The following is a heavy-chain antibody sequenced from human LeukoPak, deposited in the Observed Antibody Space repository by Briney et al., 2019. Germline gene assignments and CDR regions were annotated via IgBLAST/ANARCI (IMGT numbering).Heavy chain of an antibody. D-gene: IGHD3-16*01. CDR2: IYYSGST. Sequence: KPSETLSLTCSVSGGSMSSHYWSWIRQPPGKGLEWIGYIYYSGSTNYNPSLKSRVTISLDTSKNQFSLKLSSVTAADTAVYYCAKHVTNAYYDMIWFDPWGQGTLVTVSS. CDR3: AKHVTNAYYDMIWFDP. J-gene: IGHJ5*02. CDR1: GGSMSSHY. V-gene: IGHV4-59*11.